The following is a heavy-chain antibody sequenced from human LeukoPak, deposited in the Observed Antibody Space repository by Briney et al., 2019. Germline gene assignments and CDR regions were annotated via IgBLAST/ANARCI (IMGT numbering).Heavy chain of an antibody. Sequence: GGSLRLSCAASGFTFSSYSMNWVRQAPGKGLEWVSYISSSSTYIYYADSVKGRFTVSRDNAQNSLHLQMNSLRAEDTAVYYFASNVTTTPITTGGAFNIWGQGTMVTVSS. V-gene: IGHV3-21*01. J-gene: IGHJ3*02. CDR3: ASNVTTTPITTGGAFNI. D-gene: IGHD4-17*01. CDR1: GFTFSSYS. CDR2: ISSSSTYI.